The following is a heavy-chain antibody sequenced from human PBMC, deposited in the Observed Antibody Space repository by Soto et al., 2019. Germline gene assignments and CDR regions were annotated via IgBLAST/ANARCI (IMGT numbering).Heavy chain of an antibody. Sequence: QVQLQQWGAGLLKPSETLSLTCAVYGGSFSGYYWSWIRQPPGKGLEWIGEINHSGSTNYNPSLKSRVTRSVDTSKNQFSLKLSSVTAADTAVYYCARDPAAIAFDIWGQGTMVTVSS. CDR1: GGSFSGYY. D-gene: IGHD2-2*01. V-gene: IGHV4-34*01. CDR3: ARDPAAIAFDI. J-gene: IGHJ3*02. CDR2: INHSGST.